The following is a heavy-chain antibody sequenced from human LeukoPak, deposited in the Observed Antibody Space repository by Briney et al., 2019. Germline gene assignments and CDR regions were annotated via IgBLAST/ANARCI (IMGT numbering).Heavy chain of an antibody. D-gene: IGHD4-23*01. Sequence: PSETLSLTWSVSGGPISSGDYYWSWIRQPPGKGLEWIGYIYYSGSTYYNPPLKRRDTISLDTSKNQFSPKLSSVTAADPAVLFCVRELLNEGNHLDYWGQGTLVTVSS. J-gene: IGHJ4*02. V-gene: IGHV4-30-4*01. CDR3: VRELLNEGNHLDY. CDR2: IYYSGST. CDR1: GGPISSGDYY.